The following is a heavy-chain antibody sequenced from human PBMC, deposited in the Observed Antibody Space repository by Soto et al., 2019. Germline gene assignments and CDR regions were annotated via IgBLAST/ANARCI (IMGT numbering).Heavy chain of an antibody. V-gene: IGHV4-38-2*01. CDR1: GYSISSGYY. D-gene: IGHD3-10*01. Sequence: SETLSLTCAVSGYSISSGYYWGWIRQPPGKGLEWIGSIYHSGSTYYNPSLKSRVTISVDTSKNQFSLKLSSVTAADTAVYYCARVDYYGSGSLDYYYYGMDVWGQGTTVTVS. J-gene: IGHJ6*02. CDR3: ARVDYYGSGSLDYYYYGMDV. CDR2: IYHSGST.